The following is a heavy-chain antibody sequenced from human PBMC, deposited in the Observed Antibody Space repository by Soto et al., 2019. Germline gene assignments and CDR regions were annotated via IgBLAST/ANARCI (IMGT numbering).Heavy chain of an antibody. J-gene: IGHJ4*02. CDR2: IGPSSSYT. D-gene: IGHD2-8*01. CDR3: ARVVRLMLYSDY. Sequence: GGSLRLSCAASGFTFSDYYMSWIRQAPGKGLEWVSYIGPSSSYTNYADSVKGRFTISRDNTKNSLYLQMNSLRAEDTAVYYCARVVRLMLYSDYWGQGTLVTVSS. V-gene: IGHV3-11*06. CDR1: GFTFSDYY.